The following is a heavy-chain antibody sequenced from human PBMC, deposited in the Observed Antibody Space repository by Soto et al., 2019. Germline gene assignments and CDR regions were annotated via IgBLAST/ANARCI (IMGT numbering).Heavy chain of an antibody. CDR1: GGAIGWSSFD. V-gene: IGHV4-39*01. Sequence: LATLPSTCTGPGGAIGWSSFDWGWIRQPPGKGLEWIGSIYYSGSTYYSPSLKSRVTISVDTSKNQFSLKLSSVTAADTAVYYCARRERAAGTDWWFDPWGQGTLVTVSS. J-gene: IGHJ5*02. D-gene: IGHD6-13*01. CDR2: IYYSGST. CDR3: ARRERAAGTDWWFDP.